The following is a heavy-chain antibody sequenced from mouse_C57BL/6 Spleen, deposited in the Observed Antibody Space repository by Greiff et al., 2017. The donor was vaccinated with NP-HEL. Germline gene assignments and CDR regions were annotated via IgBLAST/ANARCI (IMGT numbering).Heavy chain of an antibody. Sequence: VQLQQPGAELVRPGSSVKLSCKASGYTFTSYWMHWVKQRPIQGLEWIGNIDPSDSETHYNQKFKDKATLTVDKSSSTAYMQLSSLTSEDSAVYYCARSRDYDRGGFAYWGQGTLVTVSA. CDR3: ARSRDYDRGGFAY. V-gene: IGHV1-52*01. J-gene: IGHJ3*01. CDR1: GYTFTSYW. D-gene: IGHD2-4*01. CDR2: IDPSDSET.